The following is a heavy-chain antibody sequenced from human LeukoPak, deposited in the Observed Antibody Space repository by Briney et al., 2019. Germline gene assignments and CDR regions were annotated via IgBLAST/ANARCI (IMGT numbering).Heavy chain of an antibody. CDR3: VKDRVDGSGSQFDS. V-gene: IGHV3-30*04. J-gene: IGHJ4*02. CDR2: ISYDGSNK. D-gene: IGHD3-10*01. CDR1: GFTFSSYA. Sequence: TGGSLRLSCAASGFTFSSYAMHWVRQAPGKGLEGVEVISYDGSNKYYADSVKGRFTISRDNSKHTLYLEMNRLSADDSAVCYCVKDRVDGSGSQFDSWGQGSLVIVSS.